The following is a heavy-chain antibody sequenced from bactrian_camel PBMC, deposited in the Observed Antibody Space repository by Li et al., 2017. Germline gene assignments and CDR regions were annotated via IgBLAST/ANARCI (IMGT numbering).Heavy chain of an antibody. CDR1: GTPSPGYC. Sequence: HVQLVESGGGSVQPGGSLRLSCAISGTPSPGYCVGWFRQAPGQGREGIAGFHSQGRTRYTDAVKGRFTVSKDNTKSTVYLQMNNLKPEDTAMYYCAARAGGDSSFNPLWYAYWGQGTQVTVS. CDR2: FHSQGRT. CDR3: AARAGGDSSFNPLWYAY. J-gene: IGHJ4*01. V-gene: IGHV3S9*01. D-gene: IGHD4*01.